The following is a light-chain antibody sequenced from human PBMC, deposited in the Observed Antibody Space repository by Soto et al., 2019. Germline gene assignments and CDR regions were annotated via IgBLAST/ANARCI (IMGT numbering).Light chain of an antibody. CDR3: SSYTSSTTLV. CDR1: SSDIGAYNY. CDR2: EVT. V-gene: IGLV2-14*01. J-gene: IGLJ1*01. Sequence: QSVLTQPASVSGSPGQSITISCTGTSSDIGAYNYVSWYQQYPGKTPKLVIYEVTDRPSGVSSRFSVSKSGSTASLTISGLQTEDEADYYCSSYTSSTTLVFGTGTKLAVL.